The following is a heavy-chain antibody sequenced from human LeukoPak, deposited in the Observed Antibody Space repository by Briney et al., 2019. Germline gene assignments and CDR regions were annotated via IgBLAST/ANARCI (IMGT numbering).Heavy chain of an antibody. D-gene: IGHD5-18*01. CDR3: ARRHKRGAYSYGVDY. CDR2: IYPGDSDT. Sequence: GESLKISCKGSEYSFTNYWIAWVRQMPGKVLEWMGIIYPGDSDTRYSPSFQGQVTISADKSISTVYLQWNSLKASDTAMYYCARRHKRGAYSYGVDYWGQGTLVTVSS. J-gene: IGHJ4*02. CDR1: EYSFTNYW. V-gene: IGHV5-51*01.